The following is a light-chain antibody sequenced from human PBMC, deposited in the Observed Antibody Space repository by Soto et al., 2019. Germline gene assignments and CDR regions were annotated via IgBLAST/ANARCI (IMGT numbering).Light chain of an antibody. J-gene: IGLJ1*01. CDR3: CSYAGSSTYV. V-gene: IGLV2-23*01. CDR1: SSDVGNYNL. CDR2: EGS. Sequence: QSVLTQPAYVSGSPGQSITISCTGTSSDVGNYNLVSWNQQHPGKAPKLMIYEGSKRPSGVSNRFSGSKSGNTASLTISILQAEDEADYYCCSYAGSSTYVFGTGTKVTVL.